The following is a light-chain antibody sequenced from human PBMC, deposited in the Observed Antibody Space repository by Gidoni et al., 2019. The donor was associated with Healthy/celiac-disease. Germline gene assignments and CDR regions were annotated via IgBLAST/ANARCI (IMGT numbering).Light chain of an antibody. CDR1: QSISSY. J-gene: IGKJ4*01. CDR2: AAS. V-gene: IGKV1-39*01. Sequence: DIQMTQSPSSLSASVGDRVTITCRASQSISSYLNWYQQKPGKAPKLLIYAASSLQSGVPSRFSGSGYGTDCTLTISSLQPEDYATYYCKQRYSTPALTFGGGTKVEIK. CDR3: KQRYSTPALT.